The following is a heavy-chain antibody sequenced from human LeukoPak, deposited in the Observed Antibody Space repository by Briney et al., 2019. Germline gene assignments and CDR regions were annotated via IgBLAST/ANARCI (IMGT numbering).Heavy chain of an antibody. CDR2: INPNSGGT. V-gene: IGHV1-2*02. CDR3: ATGIKGIAVEVTLDY. J-gene: IGHJ4*02. Sequence: ASVKVSCKASGYTFTSYYMHWVRQAPGQGLEWMGWINPNSGGTNYAQKFQGRVTMTRDTSISTAYMELSSLRSEDTAVYYCATGIKGIAVEVTLDYWGQGTLVTVSS. D-gene: IGHD6-19*01. CDR1: GYTFTSYY.